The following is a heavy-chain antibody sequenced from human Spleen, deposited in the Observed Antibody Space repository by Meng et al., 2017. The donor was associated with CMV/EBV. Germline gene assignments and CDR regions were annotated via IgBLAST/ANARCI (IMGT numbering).Heavy chain of an antibody. D-gene: IGHD5-18*01. CDR3: ARAFHSLYYYYYGMDV. V-gene: IGHV3-48*03. CDR2: ISSSGSTI. J-gene: IGHJ6*02. Sequence: GESLKISCAASGFTFSSYEMNWVRQAPGKGLEWVSYISSSGSTIDYADSVKGRFTISRDNAKNSLYLQMNSLRAEDTAVYYCARAFHSLYYYYYGMDVWGQGTTVTVSS. CDR1: GFTFSSYE.